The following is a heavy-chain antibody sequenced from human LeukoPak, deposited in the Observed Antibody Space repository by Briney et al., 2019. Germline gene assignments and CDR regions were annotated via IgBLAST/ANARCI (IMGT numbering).Heavy chain of an antibody. J-gene: IGHJ4*02. CDR1: GITFRSFW. V-gene: IGHV3-7*01. Sequence: GGSLRLSCAASGITFRSFWMTWVRQAPGKGLEWVANIKQDGSETYYVDSVKGRFTISRDNAKNSLYLQMNTLRVADTAVYYCARGTRGSGLYYWGQGTLVTVSS. D-gene: IGHD3-10*01. CDR3: ARGTRGSGLYY. CDR2: IKQDGSET.